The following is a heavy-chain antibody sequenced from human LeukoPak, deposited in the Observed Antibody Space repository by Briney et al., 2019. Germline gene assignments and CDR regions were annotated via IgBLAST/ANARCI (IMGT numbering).Heavy chain of an antibody. CDR3: AKRGVVIRVILVGFHKEAYYFDS. J-gene: IGHJ4*01. Sequence: GGSLRLSCAVSGITLSNYGMSWVRQTPGKGLEWVAGISGSGGTTSYADSVKGRFTISRDNPKNTLYLQMNSLRAEDTAVYFCAKRGVVIRVILVGFHKEAYYFDSWGHGALVTVSS. V-gene: IGHV3-23*01. D-gene: IGHD3-22*01. CDR1: GITLSNYG. CDR2: ISGSGGTT.